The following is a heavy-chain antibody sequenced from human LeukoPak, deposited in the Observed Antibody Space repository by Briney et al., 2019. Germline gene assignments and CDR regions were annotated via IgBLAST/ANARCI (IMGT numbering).Heavy chain of an antibody. D-gene: IGHD6-13*01. Sequence: PGGSLRLSCAASGFTFSSSAMSWVRQVPGKGLEWVSGISVSGGSTYYGDSVKGRFTISRDNSKNTLYLQMNSLRAEDTAVYYCAKTRPLDSSSWSHGDYWGQGTLVTVSS. J-gene: IGHJ4*02. CDR3: AKTRPLDSSSWSHGDY. CDR1: GFTFSSSA. V-gene: IGHV3-23*01. CDR2: ISVSGGST.